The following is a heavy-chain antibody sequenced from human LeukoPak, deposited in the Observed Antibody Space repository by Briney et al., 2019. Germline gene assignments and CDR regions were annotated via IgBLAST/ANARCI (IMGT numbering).Heavy chain of an antibody. CDR3: AKDLSGFFDH. J-gene: IGHJ4*02. Sequence: GRSLRLSCAASGFTFSSYGMHWVRQAPGKGLEWVAVISYDGSNKYYADSVKGRFTISRDNSKNTLYLQMSSLRAEDTAVYFCAKDLSGFFDHWGQGTLVTVSS. V-gene: IGHV3-30*18. D-gene: IGHD3-10*01. CDR1: GFTFSSYG. CDR2: ISYDGSNK.